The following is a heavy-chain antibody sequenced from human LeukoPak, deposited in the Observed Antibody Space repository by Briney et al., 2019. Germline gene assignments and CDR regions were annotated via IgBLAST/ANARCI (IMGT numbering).Heavy chain of an antibody. Sequence: GRSLRLSCAASGFTFSSYAMHWVRQAPGKGLEWVAVTSSDLNVKLYADSVKGRFTISRDNSRSTLYLQMNSLRPEDTAVYYCAREGYYGSGSPPSLYFDYWGQGTLVTVSS. D-gene: IGHD3-10*01. CDR1: GFTFSSYA. CDR2: TSSDLNVK. V-gene: IGHV3-30-3*01. CDR3: AREGYYGSGSPPSLYFDY. J-gene: IGHJ4*02.